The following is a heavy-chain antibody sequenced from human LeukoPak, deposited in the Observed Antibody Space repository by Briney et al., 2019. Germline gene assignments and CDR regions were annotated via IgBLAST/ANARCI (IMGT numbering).Heavy chain of an antibody. D-gene: IGHD3-10*01. J-gene: IGHJ4*02. V-gene: IGHV4-59*01. CDR3: ARQKRGYGSGSYPYY. CDR2: IYYSGST. CDR1: GGSIRSYY. Sequence: SETLSLTCTVSGGSIRSYYWSWIRQPPGKGLEWMGSIYYSGSTNYNPSLKSRVTISVDTSKNQFSLKLSSVTAADTAVYYCARQKRGYGSGSYPYYWGQGTLVTVSS.